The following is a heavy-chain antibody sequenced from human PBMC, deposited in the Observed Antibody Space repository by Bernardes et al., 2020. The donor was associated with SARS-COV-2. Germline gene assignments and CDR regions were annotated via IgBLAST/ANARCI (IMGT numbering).Heavy chain of an antibody. J-gene: IGHJ4*02. V-gene: IGHV3-15*07. CDR3: TTVTV. Sequence: GGSLRLSCAASGYTFSNAWMNWVRQAPGNGLEWVGVIKSKAEGGTAHYAAPVKGRFTISRDDSKSTLYLQMNSLKTEDTAVYYCTTVTVWGQGTLVTVSS. CDR1: GYTFSNAW. CDR2: IKSKAEGGTA.